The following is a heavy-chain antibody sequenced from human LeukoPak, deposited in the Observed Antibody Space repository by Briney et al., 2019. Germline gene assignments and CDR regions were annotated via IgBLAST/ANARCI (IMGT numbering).Heavy chain of an antibody. CDR3: AXXSXLYQSPLGP. CDR2: IKEDGREK. CDR1: GFTFKNYW. V-gene: IGHV3-7*01. D-gene: IGHD2-8*01. J-gene: IGHJ5*02. Sequence: GGSLRLSCEASGFTFKNYWMSWVRQAPGKGLEWVANIKEDGREKYYVDSVKGRFIISRENAKNSVYLQMSSLTAEDTAIYYCAXXSXLYQSPLGPWGQGTLVTVSS.